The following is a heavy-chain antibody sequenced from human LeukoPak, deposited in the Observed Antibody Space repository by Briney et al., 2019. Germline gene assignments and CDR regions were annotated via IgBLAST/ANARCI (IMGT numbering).Heavy chain of an antibody. CDR2: IYPGDSDT. V-gene: IGHV5-51*01. Sequence: GASLQISCQGSGYSFTSYWIGWGRQLPGKGLEWMGIIYPGDSDTRYSPSFQGQVTISADKYISTAYLQWSSLKASDTAMYYCARRGVTMVRGVISEPFDYWGQGTLVTVSS. CDR1: GYSFTSYW. CDR3: ARRGVTMVRGVISEPFDY. D-gene: IGHD3-10*01. J-gene: IGHJ4*02.